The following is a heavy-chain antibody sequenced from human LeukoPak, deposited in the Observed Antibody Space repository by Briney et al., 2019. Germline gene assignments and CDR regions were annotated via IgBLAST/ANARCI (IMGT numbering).Heavy chain of an antibody. CDR1: GYTFTSYA. CDR3: ARVLAVAGMVDYYYYYMDV. J-gene: IGHJ6*03. Sequence: GASVKVSCKASGYTFTSYAMNWVRQAPGQGLEWMGGIIPIFGTANYAQKFQGRVTITADKSTSTAYMELSSLRSEDTAVYYCARVLAVAGMVDYYYYYMDVWGKGTTVTVSS. D-gene: IGHD6-19*01. CDR2: IIPIFGTA. V-gene: IGHV1-69*06.